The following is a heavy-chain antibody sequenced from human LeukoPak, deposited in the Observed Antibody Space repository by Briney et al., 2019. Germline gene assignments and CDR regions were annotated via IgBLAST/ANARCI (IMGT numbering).Heavy chain of an antibody. CDR2: ISVSGNT. V-gene: IGHV3-23*01. J-gene: IGHJ4*02. CDR1: GFIFSSHG. D-gene: IGHD2-15*01. Sequence: GGSLRLSCAASGFIFSSHGMSWVRQGPGKGLEWVSAISVSGNTYHADSVKGRFTISRDSSKNTLYLQMNSLRAEDAAVYYCAKAPVTTCSGAYCYPFDYWGQGTLVTVSS. CDR3: AKAPVTTCSGAYCYPFDY.